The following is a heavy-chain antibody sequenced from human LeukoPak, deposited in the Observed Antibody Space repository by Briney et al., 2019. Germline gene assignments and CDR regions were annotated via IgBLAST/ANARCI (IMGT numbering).Heavy chain of an antibody. CDR1: GFTFSDYY. V-gene: IGHV3-23*01. J-gene: IGHJ3*02. CDR2: ISGSGGST. D-gene: IGHD4-17*01. CDR3: AKEDVGYYGDPVGAFDI. Sequence: PGGSLRLSCAVSGFTFSDYYMSWIRQAPGKGLEWVSAISGSGGSTYYADSVKGRFTISRDNSKNTLYLQMNSLRAEDTAVYYCAKEDVGYYGDPVGAFDIWGQGTMVTVSS.